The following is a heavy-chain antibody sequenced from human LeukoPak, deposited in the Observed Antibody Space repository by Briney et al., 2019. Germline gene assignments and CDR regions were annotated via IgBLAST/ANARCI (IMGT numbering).Heavy chain of an antibody. J-gene: IGHJ4*02. CDR1: GFTFSSYG. V-gene: IGHV3-33*01. Sequence: GGSLRLSCAASGFTFSSYGMHWVRQAPGKGLEWVAVIWYDGSNKYYADSVKGRFTISRDNSKNTLYLQMNSLRAEDTAVYYCARDRRLRRSDYWGQGTLVTVSS. CDR2: IWYDGSNK. CDR3: ARDRRLRRSDY.